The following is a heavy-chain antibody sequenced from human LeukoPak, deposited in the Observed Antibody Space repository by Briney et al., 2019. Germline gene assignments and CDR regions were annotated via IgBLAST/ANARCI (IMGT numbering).Heavy chain of an antibody. CDR1: GFTLDDYA. J-gene: IGHJ5*02. CDR2: INWNSDDM. Sequence: PGGSLRLSCVGSGFTLDDYAMHWVRQVPGKGLEWVSGINWNSDDMGYADSVKGRFTISRDNAKNSLFLQMNSLRVEDAAFYYCVKAQTGSTGSRFDPWGQGTLVTVSS. D-gene: IGHD1-7*01. V-gene: IGHV3-9*01. CDR3: VKAQTGSTGSRFDP.